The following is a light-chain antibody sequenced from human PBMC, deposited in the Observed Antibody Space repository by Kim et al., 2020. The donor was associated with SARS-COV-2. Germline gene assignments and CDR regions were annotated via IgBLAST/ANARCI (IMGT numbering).Light chain of an antibody. J-gene: IGKJ2*01. CDR3: HQYDNYPPT. V-gene: IGKV1-16*01. CDR1: LAINNY. Sequence: DIQMTQIPTSLSASVGDTVTITCRASLAINNYLAWFQQRPGKAPKSLIFEASTLQSGVPSRFIGSGSGTDFNLTINNLQPDDFATYYCHQYDNYPPTFGQGTKLEI. CDR2: EAS.